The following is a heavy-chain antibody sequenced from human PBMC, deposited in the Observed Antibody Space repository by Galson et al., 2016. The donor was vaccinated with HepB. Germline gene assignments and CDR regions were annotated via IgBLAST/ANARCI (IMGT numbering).Heavy chain of an antibody. Sequence: QSGAEVKKSGESLKISCKGSGYSFTSYWIAWVRQKPGKGLEYMGIIYPGDADTRYSPSFQGQVTFSKSIGTAYLQWSSLKASDTAIYYCARSYNLGNFDYWGQGTLVTVSS. CDR2: IYPGDADT. J-gene: IGHJ4*02. CDR3: ARSYNLGNFDY. V-gene: IGHV5-51*01. CDR1: GYSFTSYW. D-gene: IGHD1-1*01.